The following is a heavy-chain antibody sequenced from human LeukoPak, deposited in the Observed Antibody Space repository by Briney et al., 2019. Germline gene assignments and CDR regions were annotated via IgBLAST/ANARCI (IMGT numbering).Heavy chain of an antibody. Sequence: GGSLRLSCAAPGFTFSNYAMSWVRQAPGKGLEWVANIKQDGSLKYYVDSVKGRFTISRDNAENSLYLQLNSLRAEDTAVYYCTRDLQYYDTSGYVAPLIDYWGQGTLVTVSS. J-gene: IGHJ4*02. V-gene: IGHV3-7*01. CDR2: IKQDGSLK. D-gene: IGHD3-22*01. CDR3: TRDLQYYDTSGYVAPLIDY. CDR1: GFTFSNYA.